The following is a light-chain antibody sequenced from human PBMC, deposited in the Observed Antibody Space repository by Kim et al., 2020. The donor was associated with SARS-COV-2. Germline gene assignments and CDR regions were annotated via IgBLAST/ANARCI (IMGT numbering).Light chain of an antibody. CDR3: QERSKWPRRT. V-gene: IGKV3-11*01. J-gene: IGKJ1*01. CDR2: DAS. Sequence: SPGERATLSCRANQSVSTYLAWYQHKPGRAPRLLISDASNRAPGIPARFSGSGSGTYFTLSISSLEPEDFAVYYCQERSKWPRRTFGQGTKVDIK. CDR1: QSVSTY.